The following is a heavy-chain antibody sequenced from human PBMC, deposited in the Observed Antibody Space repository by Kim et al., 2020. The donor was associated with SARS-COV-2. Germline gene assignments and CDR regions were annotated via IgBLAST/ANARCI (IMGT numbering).Heavy chain of an antibody. CDR2: IYHSGST. D-gene: IGHD3-22*01. V-gene: IGHV4-4*02. CDR3: ARAASGGYYDSSGYYGFSDY. J-gene: IGHJ4*02. CDR1: GGSISSSNW. Sequence: SETLSLTCAVSGGSISSSNWWSWVRQPPGKGLEWIGEIYHSGSTNYNPSLKSRVTISVDKSKNQFSLKLSSVTAAYTAVYYCARAASGGYYDSSGYYGFSDYWGQGTLVTVSS.